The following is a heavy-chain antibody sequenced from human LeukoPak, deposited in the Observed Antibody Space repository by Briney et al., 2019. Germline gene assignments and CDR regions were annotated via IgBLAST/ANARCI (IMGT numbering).Heavy chain of an antibody. J-gene: IGHJ6*03. V-gene: IGHV1-2*02. CDR1: GYTFTGYY. CDR2: INPNSGGT. D-gene: IGHD3-3*01. CDR3: ARDLRTVLRRSHYYYMDV. Sequence: GASVKVSCKASGYTFTGYYMHWVRQAPGQGLEWMGWINPNSGGTNYAQKFQGRVTMTRDTSISTAYMELSRLRSDDTAVYYCARDLRTVLRRSHYYYMDVWGKGTTVTVSS.